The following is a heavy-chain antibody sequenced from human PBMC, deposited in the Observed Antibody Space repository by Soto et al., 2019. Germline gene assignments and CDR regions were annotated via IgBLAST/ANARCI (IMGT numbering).Heavy chain of an antibody. D-gene: IGHD2-8*01. CDR1: GFTFSSYS. CDR3: ARVRRYCTNGVCYTGDY. J-gene: IGHJ4*02. V-gene: IGHV3-48*01. Sequence: EVQLVESGGGLVQPGGSLRLSCAASGFTFSSYSMNWVRQAPGKGLEWVSYISSSRSTIYYADSVKGRFTISRDNAKNSLYLQMNSLRAEDTAVYYCARVRRYCTNGVCYTGDYWGQGTLVPGSS. CDR2: ISSSRSTI.